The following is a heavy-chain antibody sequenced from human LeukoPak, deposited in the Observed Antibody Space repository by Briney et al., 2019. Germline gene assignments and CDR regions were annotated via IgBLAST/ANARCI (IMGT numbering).Heavy chain of an antibody. CDR1: GDSVSSNSAA. V-gene: IGHV6-1*01. CDR2: TYYRSKWFN. J-gene: IGHJ3*02. CDR3: ARGFGYGFDI. D-gene: IGHD3-10*01. Sequence: SQTLSLTCAISGDSVSSNSAAWNWIRQSLSRGLEWLGRTYYRSKWFNGYAVSVKSRITVNPDTSKNQFSLQLSSVTPEDTAVYFCARGFGYGFDIWGQGTMVTVSS.